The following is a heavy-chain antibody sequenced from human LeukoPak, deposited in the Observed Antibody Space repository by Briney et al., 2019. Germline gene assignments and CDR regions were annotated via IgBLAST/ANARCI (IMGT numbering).Heavy chain of an antibody. CDR3: ASSHYGDYAQPRAFDY. D-gene: IGHD4-17*01. CDR1: GFTFSSYS. V-gene: IGHV3-21*01. Sequence: GGSLRLSCAASGFTFSSYSMNWVRQAPGKGLEWVSSISSSSSYIYYADSVKGRFTISRDNAKNSPYLQMNSLRAEDTAVYYCASSHYGDYAQPRAFDYWGQGTLVTVSS. J-gene: IGHJ4*02. CDR2: ISSSSSYI.